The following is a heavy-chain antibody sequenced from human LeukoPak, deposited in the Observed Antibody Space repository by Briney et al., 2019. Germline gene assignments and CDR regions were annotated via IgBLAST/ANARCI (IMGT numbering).Heavy chain of an antibody. D-gene: IGHD3-22*01. V-gene: IGHV4-34*01. CDR3: ARYLYYYDSSGYVDY. J-gene: IGHJ4*02. CDR2: INHSGST. Sequence: KPSETLSLTCAVYGGSFSGYSWSWIRQPPGKGLEWIGEINHSGSTNYNPSLKSRVTISVDTSKNQFSLRLSSVTAADTAVYHCARYLYYYDSSGYVDYWGQGTLVTVSS. CDR1: GGSFSGYS.